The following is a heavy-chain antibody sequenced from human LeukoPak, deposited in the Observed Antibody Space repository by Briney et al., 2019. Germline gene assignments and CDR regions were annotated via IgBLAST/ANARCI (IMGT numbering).Heavy chain of an antibody. D-gene: IGHD5-18*01. V-gene: IGHV3-66*01. J-gene: IGHJ3*02. CDR3: ARSASGDSYGHPRHAFDI. CDR2: IYSGGST. Sequence: GGSLRLSCAASRFTVSSNYMSWVRQAPGKGLEWVSFIYSGGSTSYADSVKGRFTVSRDSSKNTLYLQMNSLRAEDTAVYYCARSASGDSYGHPRHAFDIWGRGTMVTVSS. CDR1: RFTVSSNY.